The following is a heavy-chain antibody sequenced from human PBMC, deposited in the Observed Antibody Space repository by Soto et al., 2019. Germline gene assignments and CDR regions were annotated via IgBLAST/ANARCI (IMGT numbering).Heavy chain of an antibody. Sequence: QLQLQESGPGLVKPSETLSLTCTVSGGSISSSSYYWGWIRQPPGKGLEWIGSIYYSGSTYYNPSLKSRVNIYVDTSKNQFSLKLRSVTAADTAVYYCARHVCNGGTMIVVVIINLGFDPWGQGTLVTVSS. D-gene: IGHD3-22*01. V-gene: IGHV4-39*01. J-gene: IGHJ5*02. CDR1: GGSISSSSYY. CDR3: ARHVCNGGTMIVVVIINLGFDP. CDR2: IYYSGST.